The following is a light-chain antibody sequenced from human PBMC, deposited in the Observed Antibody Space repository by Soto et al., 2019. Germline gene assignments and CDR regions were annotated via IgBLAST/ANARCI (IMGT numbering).Light chain of an antibody. J-gene: IGKJ1*01. CDR2: GAS. V-gene: IGKV3-20*01. CDR3: QQSYSTPQT. CDR1: QSVSSSY. Sequence: EIELTQSPGTLSLSPGERATLSCRASQSVSSSYLAWYQQKPGQAPRLLIYGASSRATGIPDRFSGSGSGTDFTLTISSLQPEDFATYYCQQSYSTPQTFGQGTKVDIK.